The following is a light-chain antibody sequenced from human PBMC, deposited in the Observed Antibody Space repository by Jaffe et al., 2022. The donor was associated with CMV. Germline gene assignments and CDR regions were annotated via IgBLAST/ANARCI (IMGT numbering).Light chain of an antibody. Sequence: QSVLTQPPSASGTPGQRVTISCSGSSSNIGSNYVYWYQQVPGTAPKLLIFRNNLRPSGVPDRFSGSKSGTSASLAISGLRSEDEADYYCAAWDDSLSGLFGGGTKLTVL. CDR2: RNN. V-gene: IGLV1-47*01. J-gene: IGLJ3*02. CDR3: AAWDDSLSGL. CDR1: SSNIGSNY.